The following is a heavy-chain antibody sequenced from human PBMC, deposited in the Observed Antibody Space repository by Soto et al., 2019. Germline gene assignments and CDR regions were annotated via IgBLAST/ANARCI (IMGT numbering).Heavy chain of an antibody. CDR2: IIPIFGTA. D-gene: IGHD3-10*01. CDR3: AKSRAWFGEFSY. V-gene: IGHV1-69*13. Sequence: SVKVSCKASGGTFSSYAISWVRQAPGQGLEWMGGIIPIFGTANYAQKFQGRVTITADESTSTAYMELSSLRAEDTAVYYCAKSRAWFGEFSYWGQGTLVTVSS. J-gene: IGHJ4*02. CDR1: GGTFSSYA.